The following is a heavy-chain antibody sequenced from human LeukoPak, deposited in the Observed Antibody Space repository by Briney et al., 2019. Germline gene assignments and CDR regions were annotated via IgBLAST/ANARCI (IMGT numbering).Heavy chain of an antibody. CDR3: ARSDVERDAFDI. Sequence: SETLSLTCSVSGYSISSGYYWGWIRQPPGKGLDWIGSIYHSGSTYYNPSLKSRVTISVDTSKNQFSLKLSSVTAADTAVYYCARSDVERDAFDIWGQGTMVTVSS. CDR2: IYHSGST. J-gene: IGHJ3*02. CDR1: GYSISSGYY. D-gene: IGHD1-1*01. V-gene: IGHV4-38-2*02.